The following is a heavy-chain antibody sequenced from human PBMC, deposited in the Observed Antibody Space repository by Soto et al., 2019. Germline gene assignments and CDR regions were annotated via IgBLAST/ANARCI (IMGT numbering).Heavy chain of an antibody. Sequence: PSETLSLTCTVSGGAMYAYYWSWVRQSPGKGLEWIGDIYYSGRTNYNPSLKSRVTISVDTSKNQFSLRLTSVTAADTAVYYCARARWYDAFNVWGQGTVVTVSS. D-gene: IGHD2-15*01. CDR3: ARARWYDAFNV. V-gene: IGHV4-59*08. CDR2: IYYSGRT. CDR1: GGAMYAYY. J-gene: IGHJ3*01.